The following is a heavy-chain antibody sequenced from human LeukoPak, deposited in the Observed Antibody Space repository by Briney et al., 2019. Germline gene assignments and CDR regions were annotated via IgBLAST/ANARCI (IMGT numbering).Heavy chain of an antibody. J-gene: IGHJ4*02. D-gene: IGHD7-27*01. CDR2: ISSSSSYI. Sequence: PGGSLRLSCAASGFTFSSYSMNWVRQAPGKGLEWVSSISSSSSYIYYADSVKGRFTISRDNSKNTLYLQMNSLRAEDTAVYYCAKAANWGSFPYYFDYWGQGTLVTVSS. CDR3: AKAANWGSFPYYFDY. CDR1: GFTFSSYS. V-gene: IGHV3-21*04.